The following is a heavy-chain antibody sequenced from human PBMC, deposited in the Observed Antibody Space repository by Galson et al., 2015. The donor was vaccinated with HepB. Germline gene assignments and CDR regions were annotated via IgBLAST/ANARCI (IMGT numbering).Heavy chain of an antibody. CDR2: ISSSSSYI. D-gene: IGHD3-22*01. V-gene: IGHV3-21*01. Sequence: SLRLSCAASGFTFGSYSMNWVRQAPGKGLEWVSSISSSSSYIYYADSVKGRFTISRDNAKNSLYLQMNSLRAEDTAVYYCARARTMIVVVSSIDYWGQGTLVTVSS. J-gene: IGHJ4*02. CDR3: ARARTMIVVVSSIDY. CDR1: GFTFGSYS.